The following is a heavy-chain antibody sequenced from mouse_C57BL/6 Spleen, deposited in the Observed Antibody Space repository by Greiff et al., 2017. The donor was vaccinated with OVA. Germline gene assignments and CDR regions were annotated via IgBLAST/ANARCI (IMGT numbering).Heavy chain of an antibody. Sequence: VQLKESGPGLVKPSQSLSLTCSVTGYSITSGYYWNWIRQFPGNKLEWMGYISYDGSNNYNPSLKNRISITRDTSKNQFFLKLNSVTTEDTATYYCAREGGSSPWYFDVWGTGTTVTVSS. CDR3: AREGGSSPWYFDV. CDR1: GYSITSGYY. D-gene: IGHD1-1*01. CDR2: ISYDGSN. J-gene: IGHJ1*03. V-gene: IGHV3-6*01.